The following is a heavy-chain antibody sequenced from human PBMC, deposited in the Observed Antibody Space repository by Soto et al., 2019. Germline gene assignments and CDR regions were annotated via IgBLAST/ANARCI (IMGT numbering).Heavy chain of an antibody. Sequence: QVQLVESGGGVVQPGRSLRLSCAASGFTFSNYAMHWVRQAPGKGLEWVAVISYDGSNKYYADSVKGRFTISRDNSKNTLYLQMNSLRAEDTAVYYCARDPGGGWFDPWGQGTLVTVSS. CDR3: ARDPGGGWFDP. CDR2: ISYDGSNK. J-gene: IGHJ5*02. V-gene: IGHV3-30-3*01. D-gene: IGHD1-26*01. CDR1: GFTFSNYA.